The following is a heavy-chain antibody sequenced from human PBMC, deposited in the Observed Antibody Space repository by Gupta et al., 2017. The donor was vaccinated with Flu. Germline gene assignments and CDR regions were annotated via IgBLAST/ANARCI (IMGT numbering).Heavy chain of an antibody. CDR2: IYYSGST. V-gene: IGHV4-31*03. J-gene: IGHJ5*02. D-gene: IGHD2-15*01. Sequence: QVQLQESGPGLVKPSQTLSLTCTVSGGSISSGGYYWSWIRQHPGKGLEWIGYIYYSGSTYYNPSLKSRVTISVDTSKNQFSLKLSSVTAADTAVYYCASTLRGYCSGGSCYPHWFDPWGQGTLVTVSS. CDR1: GGSISSGGYY. CDR3: ASTLRGYCSGGSCYPHWFDP.